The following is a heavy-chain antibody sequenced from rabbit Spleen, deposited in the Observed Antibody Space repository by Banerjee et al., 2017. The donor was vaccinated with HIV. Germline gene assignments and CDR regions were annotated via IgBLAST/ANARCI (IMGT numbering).Heavy chain of an antibody. J-gene: IGHJ4*01. Sequence: QSLEESGGDLVKPGASLTLTCTASGFTLSSYYMCWVRQAPGKGLEWIACIYAGSSGSTWYATWAKGRVTISKTSSTTVTLQMTSLTVADTATYFCARDLDGVIGWNFGWWGPGTLVTVS. CDR1: GFTLSSYY. CDR2: IYAGSSGST. D-gene: IGHD1-1*01. V-gene: IGHV1S40*01. CDR3: ARDLDGVIGWNFGW.